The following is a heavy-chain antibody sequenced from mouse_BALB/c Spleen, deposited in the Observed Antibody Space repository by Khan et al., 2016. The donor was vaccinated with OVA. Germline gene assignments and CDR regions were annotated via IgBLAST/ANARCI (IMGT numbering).Heavy chain of an antibody. Sequence: EVQLVESGPGLVKPSQSLSLTCTVTGYSITSDYAWNWIRQFPGNKLEWMGYIRYSGRTSYNPSLKSRISITRDTSKNQFFLQLSSVTTEDTSTYYGARSVTITTVVATDVDYWGQGTTLTVSS. D-gene: IGHD1-1*01. V-gene: IGHV3-2*02. J-gene: IGHJ2*01. CDR3: ARSVTITTVVATDVDY. CDR1: GYSITSDYA. CDR2: IRYSGRT.